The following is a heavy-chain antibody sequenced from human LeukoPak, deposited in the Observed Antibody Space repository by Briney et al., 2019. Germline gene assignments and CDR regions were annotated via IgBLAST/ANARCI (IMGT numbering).Heavy chain of an antibody. V-gene: IGHV6-1*01. Sequence: SQTLSLTCAISGDSVSSNSAAWNWIRQSPSRGLEWLGRTYYRSKWYNDYAVSVKSRITINPDTSKNQLFLQLNSVTPEDTAVYYCAREEDTATPNRWFDPWGQGTLVTVSS. CDR3: AREEDTATPNRWFDP. CDR1: GDSVSSNSAA. J-gene: IGHJ5*02. CDR2: TYYRSKWYN. D-gene: IGHD5-18*01.